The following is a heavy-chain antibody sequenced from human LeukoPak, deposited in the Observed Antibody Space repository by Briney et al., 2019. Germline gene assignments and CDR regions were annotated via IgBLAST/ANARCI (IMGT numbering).Heavy chain of an antibody. CDR1: GGSISSYY. Sequence: SETLSLTCTVSGGSISSYYWSWIRQPPGKGLEWIGYIYYSGSTNYNPYLKSRVTISVDTSKNQFSLRLRSVTAADTAVYFCARGRVSSSTWYSTYYYFFYMDFWGKGTTVTVSS. V-gene: IGHV4-59*01. CDR3: ARGRVSSSTWYSTYYYFFYMDF. CDR2: IYYSGST. J-gene: IGHJ6*03. D-gene: IGHD4-11*01.